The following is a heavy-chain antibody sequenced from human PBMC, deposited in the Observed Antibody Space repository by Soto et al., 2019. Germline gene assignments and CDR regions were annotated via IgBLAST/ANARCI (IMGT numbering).Heavy chain of an antibody. D-gene: IGHD3-22*01. CDR3: ARMKVVVISARVDYYYGMDV. CDR1: GFSFNNNA. J-gene: IGHJ6*02. V-gene: IGHV3-30-3*01. CDR2: ISYDGINN. Sequence: GGSLRLSCAASGFSFNNNALHWVRQAPGKGLEWVAIISYDGINNFYADSVRGRFTVSRDNSKNTLYLQMNSLRAEDTAVYYCARMKVVVISARVDYYYGMDVWGQGTTVTVSS.